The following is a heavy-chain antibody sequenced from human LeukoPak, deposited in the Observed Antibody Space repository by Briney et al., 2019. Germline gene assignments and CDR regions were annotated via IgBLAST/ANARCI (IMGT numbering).Heavy chain of an antibody. Sequence: ASVKVSCKASGYTFTGYYMHWVRQAPGQGLEWMGNIDTTSGNPRYAQDFTGRFVFSLDTSVSTAYLQITSLKADDTAAYYCVRGTPTPGMDYWGQGTQVTVSS. J-gene: IGHJ4*02. D-gene: IGHD3-10*01. CDR2: IDTTSGNP. CDR1: GYTFTGYY. V-gene: IGHV7-4-1*02. CDR3: VRGTPTPGMDY.